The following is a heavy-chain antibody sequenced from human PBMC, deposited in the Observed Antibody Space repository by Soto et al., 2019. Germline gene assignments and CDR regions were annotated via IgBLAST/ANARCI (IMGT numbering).Heavy chain of an antibody. Sequence: GGSLRLSCAASGFTFSSYSMHWVRQAPGKGLEWVSLISWDGGSTYYADSVKGRFTISRDNSKNSLYLQMNSLRTEDTALYYCAKDITRPWLDYYYGMDVWGQGTTVTVSS. CDR2: ISWDGGST. CDR3: AKDITRPWLDYYYGMDV. V-gene: IGHV3-43*01. D-gene: IGHD6-19*01. J-gene: IGHJ6*02. CDR1: GFTFSSYS.